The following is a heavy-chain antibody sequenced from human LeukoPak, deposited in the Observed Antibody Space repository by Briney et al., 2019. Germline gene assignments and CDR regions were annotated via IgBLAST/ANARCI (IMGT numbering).Heavy chain of an antibody. CDR3: ARAQRSSSSNYYYGMDV. V-gene: IGHV3-30-3*01. CDR1: GFTFSSYA. CDR2: ISYDGSNK. J-gene: IGHJ6*02. Sequence: GRSLRLSCAASGFTFSSYAMHWVRRAPGKGLEWVAVISYDGSNKYYADSVRGRFTISRDNSKNTLYLQMNSLRAEDTAVYYCARAQRSSSSNYYYGMDVWGQGTTVTVSS. D-gene: IGHD6-6*01.